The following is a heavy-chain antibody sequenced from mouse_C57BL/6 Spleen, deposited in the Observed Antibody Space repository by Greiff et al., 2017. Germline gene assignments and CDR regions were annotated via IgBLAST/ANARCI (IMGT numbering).Heavy chain of an antibody. V-gene: IGHV1-58*01. Sequence: EVQLQQSGAELVRPGSSVKMSCKTSGYTFTSYGIHWVKQRPGQGLEWIGYIYIGNGYTEYNEKFKGKATLTSDTSSSTAYMQLSSLTSEDSAIYFCARWIYYYGSSYDYYAKDDRGQGASVTVAS. D-gene: IGHD1-1*01. CDR2: IYIGNGYT. CDR3: ARWIYYYGSSYDYYAKDD. J-gene: IGHJ4*01. CDR1: GYTFTSYG.